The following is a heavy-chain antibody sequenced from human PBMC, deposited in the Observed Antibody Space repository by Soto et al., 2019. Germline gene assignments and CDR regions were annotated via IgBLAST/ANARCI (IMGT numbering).Heavy chain of an antibody. CDR1: GGTFKSYE. D-gene: IGHD3-10*01. J-gene: IGHJ3*02. CDR3: ATSPSPILPTYGFVEAFDI. CDR2: IIPMFRTP. V-gene: IGHV1-69*12. Sequence: QVQVVQSGAEVRKPGSSVKVSCKVSGGTFKSYEISWVRQAPGQGLEWVGGIIPMFRTPNYAQRFQGTVTITADEATSTAYMELTSLRSEDTAVYYCATSPSPILPTYGFVEAFDILGQGTVVFVSS.